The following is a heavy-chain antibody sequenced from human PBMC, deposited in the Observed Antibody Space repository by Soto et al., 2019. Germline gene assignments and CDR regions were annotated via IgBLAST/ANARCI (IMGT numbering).Heavy chain of an antibody. Sequence: EVQLVESGGTLVQPGGSLRLSCAASGFTVSSNYMTWVRQAPGKGLEWVSVIYTGGTTYYADSVKGRFTISRDSSKNTLYLQMNSLRAEDTAVYYCARGKHYYDSDDWGQGTLVTVSS. V-gene: IGHV3-66*01. CDR2: IYTGGTT. CDR3: ARGKHYYDSDD. J-gene: IGHJ4*02. CDR1: GFTVSSNY. D-gene: IGHD3-10*01.